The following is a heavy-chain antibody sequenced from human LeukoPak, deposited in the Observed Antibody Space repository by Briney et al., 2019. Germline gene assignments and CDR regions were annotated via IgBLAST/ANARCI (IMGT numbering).Heavy chain of an antibody. Sequence: SETLSLTCTVSGGSISGYYWSWIRQPPRKGLEWIGNIYYGGSTNYNPSLKSRVTISVDASKKQFSLKLSSVTAADTAVYFCARDGRGTSSSWSFDYWGQGTPITVSS. CDR1: GGSISGYY. V-gene: IGHV4-59*01. CDR2: IYYGGST. CDR3: ARDGRGTSSSWSFDY. J-gene: IGHJ4*02. D-gene: IGHD6-13*01.